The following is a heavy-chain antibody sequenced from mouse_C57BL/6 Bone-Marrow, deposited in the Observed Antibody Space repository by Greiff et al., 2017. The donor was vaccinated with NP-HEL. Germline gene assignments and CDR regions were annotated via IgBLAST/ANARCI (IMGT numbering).Heavy chain of an antibody. V-gene: IGHV5-16*01. CDR1: GFTFSDYY. Sequence: EVKLMESEGGLVQPGSSMKLSCTASGFTFSDYYMAWVRQVPEKGLEWVANINYDGSSTYYLDSLKSRFIISRDNAKNILYLQMSSLKSEDTATYYCARDDYVAMDYWGQGTSVTVSS. J-gene: IGHJ4*01. CDR2: INYDGSST. CDR3: ARDDYVAMDY.